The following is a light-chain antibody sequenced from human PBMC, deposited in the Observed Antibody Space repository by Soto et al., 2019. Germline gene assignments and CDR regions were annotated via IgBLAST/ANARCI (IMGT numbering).Light chain of an antibody. CDR1: QSVSSSY. CDR3: QQYGSSPIT. Sequence: VLPQSPCTPPLPPAERTTLSCTASQSVSSSYLAWYQQKPGQAPRLLIYGAFSRATGIPDRFSGSGSGTDFTLTISRLEPEGFAVYYCQQYGSSPITFGQGTRLEIK. V-gene: IGKV3-20*01. J-gene: IGKJ5*01. CDR2: GAF.